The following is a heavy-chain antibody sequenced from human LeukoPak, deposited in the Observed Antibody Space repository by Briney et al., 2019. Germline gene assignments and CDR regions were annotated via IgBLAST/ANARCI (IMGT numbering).Heavy chain of an antibody. J-gene: IGHJ4*02. CDR1: GYSISSGYY. Sequence: SETLSLTCAVSGYSISSGYYWGWIRQPPGKGLEWIGSIYHSGSTYYNPSLKSRVTISVDTSKNQFSLKVSSVTAADTAVYYCARLSSPWMGTARYYFDYWGQGTLVTVSS. D-gene: IGHD7-27*01. V-gene: IGHV4-38-2*01. CDR3: ARLSSPWMGTARYYFDY. CDR2: IYHSGST.